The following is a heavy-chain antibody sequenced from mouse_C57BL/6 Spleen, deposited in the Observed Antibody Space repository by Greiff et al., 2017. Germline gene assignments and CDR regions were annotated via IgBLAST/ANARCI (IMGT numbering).Heavy chain of an antibody. J-gene: IGHJ4*01. CDR3: ARSGYGYDLYAWDY. CDR1: GYTFTSYT. V-gene: IGHV1-4*01. Sequence: QVQLQQSGAELARPGASVKMSCTASGYTFTSYTLHWVKQRPGQGLAWIGYINPSSGYTKYNQKFKAKATVTADKSASTAYKQLRSLTTEDSAVDYGARSGYGYDLYAWDYGGQGTSVTVAA. CDR2: INPSSGYT. D-gene: IGHD2-2*01.